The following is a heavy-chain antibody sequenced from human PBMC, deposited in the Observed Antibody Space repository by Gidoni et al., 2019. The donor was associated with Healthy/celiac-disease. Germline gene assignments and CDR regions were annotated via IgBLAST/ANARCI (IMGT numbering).Heavy chain of an antibody. CDR3: ARDSSSWYNSRESDAFDI. V-gene: IGHV3-7*03. D-gene: IGHD6-13*01. Sequence: EVQLVEPGGGLVQPGASLRLSCAASGSTFSSYWMSWVRQAPGKGLEWVANIKQDGSEKYYVDSVKGRFTISRDNAKNSLYLQMNSLRAEDTAVYYCARDSSSWYNSRESDAFDIWGQGTMVTVSS. CDR1: GSTFSSYW. J-gene: IGHJ3*02. CDR2: IKQDGSEK.